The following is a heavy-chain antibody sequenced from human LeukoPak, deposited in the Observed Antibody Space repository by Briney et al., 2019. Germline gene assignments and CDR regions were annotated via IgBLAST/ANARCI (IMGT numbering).Heavy chain of an antibody. V-gene: IGHV3-48*04. CDR2: ISGSSTTI. D-gene: IGHD2-21*02. J-gene: IGHJ6*02. CDR1: GFPFNTYS. CDR3: ARVDCGGDCYSVLYYYYGMDV. Sequence: GGSLRLSCAASGFPFNTYSMNWVRQAPGKGLEWVSYISGSSTTIYYADSVKGRFTISRDNAKNSLYLQMNSLRAEDTAVYYCARVDCGGDCYSVLYYYYGMDVWGQGTTVTVSS.